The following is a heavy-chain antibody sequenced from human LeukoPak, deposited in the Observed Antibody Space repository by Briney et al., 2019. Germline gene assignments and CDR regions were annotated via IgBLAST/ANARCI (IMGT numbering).Heavy chain of an antibody. CDR2: INAGNGNT. V-gene: IGHV1-3*01. Sequence: ASVKVSCKASGYTFTSYAMYWVRQAPGQRLEWMGWINAGNGNTKYSQKFQGRVTITRDTSASTAYMELSSLRSEDTAVYYCARDSLCCSSTSCYAAYYYGMDVWGQGTTVTVSS. D-gene: IGHD2-2*01. CDR1: GYTFTSYA. J-gene: IGHJ6*02. CDR3: ARDSLCCSSTSCYAAYYYGMDV.